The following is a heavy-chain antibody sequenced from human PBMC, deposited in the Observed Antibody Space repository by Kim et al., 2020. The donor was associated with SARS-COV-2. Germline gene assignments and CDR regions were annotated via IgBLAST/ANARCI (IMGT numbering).Heavy chain of an antibody. V-gene: IGHV3-30*03. D-gene: IGHD5-12*01. CDR1: GFTFSSYG. CDR2: ISYDGSNK. CDR3: ATIWGPPQGIVATMMAIDY. Sequence: GGSLRLSCAASGFTFSSYGMHWVRQAPGKGLEWVAVISYDGSNKYYADSVKGRFTISRDNSKNTLYLQMNSLRAEDTAVYYCATIWGPPQGIVATMMAIDYWGQGTLVTVSS. J-gene: IGHJ4*02.